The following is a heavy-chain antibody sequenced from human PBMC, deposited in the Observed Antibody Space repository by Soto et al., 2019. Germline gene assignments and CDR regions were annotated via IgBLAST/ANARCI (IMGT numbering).Heavy chain of an antibody. CDR2: ISDSGGST. V-gene: IGHV3-23*01. D-gene: IGHD3-9*01. CDR1: GFTFSTYG. CDR3: ASPPYDILSGYYDH. Sequence: HAGGSLRLSCAASGFTFSTYGMSWVRQAPGKGLEWVSAISDSGGSTYYADSVKGRFTISRDNSKNALYLQMNSLRAEDTAVYYCASPPYDILSGYYDHWGPGTLVTVSS. J-gene: IGHJ5*02.